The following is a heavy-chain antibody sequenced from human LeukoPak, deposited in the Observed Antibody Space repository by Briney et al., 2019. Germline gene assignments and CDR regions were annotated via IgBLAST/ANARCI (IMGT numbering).Heavy chain of an antibody. CDR2: AYYDGST. CDR3: SRFAASSPVYYFDY. CDR1: GGSISSSSYY. V-gene: IGHV4-39*01. D-gene: IGHD6-13*01. Sequence: SETLSLTRTVSGGSISSSSYYWGWIRQPPGKGLEWIGTAYYDGSTYYNPPLKSRLTIFVDTSNNQFSLKLSSVTAADTAVYYCSRFAASSPVYYFDYWGQGTLVTVSS. J-gene: IGHJ4*02.